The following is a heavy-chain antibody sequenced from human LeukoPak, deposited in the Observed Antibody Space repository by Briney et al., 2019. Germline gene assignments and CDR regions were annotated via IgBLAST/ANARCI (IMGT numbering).Heavy chain of an antibody. J-gene: IGHJ5*02. CDR2: IYYSGST. CDR1: GGSISSSSYY. D-gene: IGHD6-13*01. V-gene: IGHV4-39*01. Sequence: SETLSLTCTVPGGSISSSSYYWGWIRQPPGKGLEWIGSIYYSGSTYYNPSLKSRVTISVDTSKNQFSLKLSSVTAADTAGYYCARHPSSSSWYWFDPWGQGTLVTVSS. CDR3: ARHPSSSSWYWFDP.